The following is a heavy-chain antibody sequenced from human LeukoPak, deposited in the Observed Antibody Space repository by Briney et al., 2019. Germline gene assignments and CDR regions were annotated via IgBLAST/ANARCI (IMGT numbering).Heavy chain of an antibody. D-gene: IGHD2-8*02. CDR3: ARDVMRYCTGGVCYTDDAFDI. Sequence: PSETLSLTCTVSGGSISSYYWSWIRQPPGKGLEWIGYIYYSGSTNYNPSLKSRVTISVDTSKNQFSLKLSSVTAADTAVYYCARDVMRYCTGGVCYTDDAFDIWGQGTMVTVSS. J-gene: IGHJ3*02. V-gene: IGHV4-59*01. CDR1: GGSISSYY. CDR2: IYYSGST.